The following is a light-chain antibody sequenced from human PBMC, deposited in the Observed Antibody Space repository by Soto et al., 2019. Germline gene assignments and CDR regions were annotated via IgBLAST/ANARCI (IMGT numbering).Light chain of an antibody. J-gene: IGKJ1*01. CDR2: GAS. CDR3: QQYSKSPLT. CDR1: QSVSSNY. V-gene: IGKV3-20*01. Sequence: EFVLTQSPGTLSLSPGERATLSCRASQSVSSNYLAWYQQKPGQAPRLVIYGASSRATGIPDRFSGSGSGTRYTLTIRRLEPEEFALYYCQQYSKSPLTLGQGTKVDLK.